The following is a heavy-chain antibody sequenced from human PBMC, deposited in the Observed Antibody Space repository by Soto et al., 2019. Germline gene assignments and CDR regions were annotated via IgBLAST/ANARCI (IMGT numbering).Heavy chain of an antibody. CDR3: ARSEWLANYYYYGMDV. CDR1: GYTFTSYY. CDR2: INPSGGST. Sequence: ASVKVSCKASGYTFTSYYMHWVRQAPGQGLEWMGIINPSGGSTSYAQKFQGRVTMTRDTSTSTAYMELRSLRSDDTAVYYCARSEWLANYYYYGMDVWAQGNTVTVSS. D-gene: IGHD6-19*01. J-gene: IGHJ6*02. V-gene: IGHV1-46*01.